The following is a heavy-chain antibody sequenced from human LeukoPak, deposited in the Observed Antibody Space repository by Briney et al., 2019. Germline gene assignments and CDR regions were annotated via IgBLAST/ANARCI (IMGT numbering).Heavy chain of an antibody. CDR2: ISGSGDGT. V-gene: IGHV3-23*01. CDR1: GLTFNTYA. D-gene: IGHD4-17*01. J-gene: IGHJ4*02. Sequence: GGSLRLSCAASGLTFNTYAMSWVRQAPGKGLEWVSAISGSGDGTYYADSVKGRFTISRDNSKNTLYLQMNSLRAGDTAVYYCAKRGTTMTNEAFDYWGQGTLVTVSS. CDR3: AKRGTTMTNEAFDY.